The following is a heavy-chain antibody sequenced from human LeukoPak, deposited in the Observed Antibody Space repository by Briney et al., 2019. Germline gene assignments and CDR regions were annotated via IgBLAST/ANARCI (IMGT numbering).Heavy chain of an antibody. V-gene: IGHV3-9*01. CDR1: GFTFDDYT. CDR3: AKGVSSSWGEIDY. J-gene: IGHJ4*02. CDR2: ISWNSGSI. Sequence: PGRSLRLSCAASGFTFDDYTMHWVRQAPGKGLEWVSGISWNSGSIGYADSVKGRFTISRDNAKNSLYLQMNSLRAEGTALYYCAKGVSSSWGEIDYWGQGTLVTVSS. D-gene: IGHD6-13*01.